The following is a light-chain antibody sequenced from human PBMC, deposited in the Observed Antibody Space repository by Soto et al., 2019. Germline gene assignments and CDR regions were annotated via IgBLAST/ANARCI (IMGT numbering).Light chain of an antibody. Sequence: QSVLTQSSSASASLGSSVNLTCSLSSEYSSYIIAWHQQQPGQAPRYLMKLEGSGKFNRESGVPDRFSASSSGADRCLTISNLQSEDEADSYCETWDTNTKVFGGGTKLTVL. CDR3: ETWDTNTKV. J-gene: IGLJ2*01. CDR1: SEYSSYI. CDR2: LEGSGKF. V-gene: IGLV4-60*03.